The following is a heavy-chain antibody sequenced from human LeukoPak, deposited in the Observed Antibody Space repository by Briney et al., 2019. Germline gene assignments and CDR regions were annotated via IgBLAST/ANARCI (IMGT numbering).Heavy chain of an antibody. V-gene: IGHV4-39*01. CDR2: IYYSGST. J-gene: IGHJ4*02. CDR3: ARHGTPITMIVVDRYYFDY. Sequence: PSETLSLTCTVSGGSISSSSYYWGWIRQPPGKGLGWIGSIYYSGSTYYNPSLKSRVTISVDTSKNQFSLKLSSVTAADTAVYYCARHGTPITMIVVDRYYFDYWGQGTLVTVSS. CDR1: GGSISSSSYY. D-gene: IGHD3-22*01.